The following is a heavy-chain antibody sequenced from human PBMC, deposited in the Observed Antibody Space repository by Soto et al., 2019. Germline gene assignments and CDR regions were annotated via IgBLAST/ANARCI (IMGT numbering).Heavy chain of an antibody. D-gene: IGHD1-1*01. Sequence: QVQLVESGGGVVQPGRSLRLSCAASGFTFSSYGMHWVRQAPGKGLEWVAVISYDGSNKYYADSVKGRFTISRDNSKNTLYLQMNSLRAEDTAVYYCAKDRYGGDYWGQGTLVTVSS. CDR1: GFTFSSYG. J-gene: IGHJ4*02. CDR2: ISYDGSNK. V-gene: IGHV3-30*18. CDR3: AKDRYGGDY.